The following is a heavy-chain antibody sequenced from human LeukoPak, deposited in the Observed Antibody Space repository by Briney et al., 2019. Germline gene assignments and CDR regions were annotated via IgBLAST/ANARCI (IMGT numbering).Heavy chain of an antibody. J-gene: IGHJ4*02. D-gene: IGHD2-21*02. V-gene: IGHV3-7*01. Sequence: PGGSLRLSCAASGFTFSSYSMNWVRQAPGKGLDWVANINQDGSVRYYVASVKGRFTISRDNAKNLVHLQMNSLRAEDTAVYYCARKGLPDYWGQGTMVTVSS. CDR1: GFTFSSYS. CDR2: INQDGSVR. CDR3: ARKGLPDY.